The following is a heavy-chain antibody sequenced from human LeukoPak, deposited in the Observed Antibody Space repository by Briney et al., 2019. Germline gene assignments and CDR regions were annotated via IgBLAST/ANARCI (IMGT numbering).Heavy chain of an antibody. CDR1: GYTFTSYD. V-gene: IGHV1-8*01. CDR2: MNPNSGNT. D-gene: IGHD1-26*01. Sequence: ASVKVSCKTSGYTFTSYDINWVRQATGQGLEWMGWMNPNSGNTGYAQKFQGRVTMTRSTSISTAYMELSSLRSEGTAVYYCVSRVGYGMDVWGQGTTVTVSS. J-gene: IGHJ6*02. CDR3: VSRVGYGMDV.